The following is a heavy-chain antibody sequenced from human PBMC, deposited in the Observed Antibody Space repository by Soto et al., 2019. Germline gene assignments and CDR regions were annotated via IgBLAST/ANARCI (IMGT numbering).Heavy chain of an antibody. CDR3: ARWGWLLFCKDY. V-gene: IGHV4-59*08. CDR1: GGSISSYY. J-gene: IGHJ4*02. Sequence: QVQLQESGPGLVKPSETLSLTCTVSGGSISSYYWSWVRQPPGKGLEWIGYIYYSGSTNYNPSLRRRVTISVDTSNNQFSLRLRSVTAADTAVYYCARWGWLLFCKDYWGQGTLVTVSS. D-gene: IGHD3-9*01. CDR2: IYYSGST.